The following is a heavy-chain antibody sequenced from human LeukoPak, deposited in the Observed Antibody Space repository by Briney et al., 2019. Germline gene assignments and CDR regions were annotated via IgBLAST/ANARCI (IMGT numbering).Heavy chain of an antibody. CDR3: ARAVSSRGMDV. V-gene: IGHV5-51*01. J-gene: IGHJ6*02. Sequence: GESLKISCKGSGYTFTSYLIGWVRQLPGKGLDWMGIIYPGDSDTRYSPSFQGQVTISADKSIRTAYLQWSSLKASDTAMYYCARAVSSRGMDVWGQGTTVTVSS. CDR1: GYTFTSYL. CDR2: IYPGDSDT. D-gene: IGHD5/OR15-5a*01.